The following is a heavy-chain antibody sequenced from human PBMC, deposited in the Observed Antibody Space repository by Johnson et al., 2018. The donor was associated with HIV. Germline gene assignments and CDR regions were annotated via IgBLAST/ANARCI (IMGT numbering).Heavy chain of an antibody. J-gene: IGHJ3*02. V-gene: IGHV3-20*04. Sequence: VQLVESGGGVVRPGGSLRLSCAASGFTFDEYGMSWVRQTPGKGLEWVSGINWNGVSTSHVDSVQGRFTISRDNAKKSLYLQVNSLRGEDTALYYCARDVKYYDTSGYHSDAFDIWGQGTLVIVSS. CDR3: ARDVKYYDTSGYHSDAFDI. D-gene: IGHD3-22*01. CDR2: INWNGVST. CDR1: GFTFDEYG.